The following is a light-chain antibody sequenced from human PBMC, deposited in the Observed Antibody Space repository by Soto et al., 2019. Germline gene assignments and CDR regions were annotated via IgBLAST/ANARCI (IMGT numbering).Light chain of an antibody. J-gene: IGKJ3*01. Sequence: DIQMTQSPSSLSASVGDRVTITCQASQDISNYLNWYQQKPGKAPKPLIYEASNLETGVPSRFSGSGSGTDFTFTISSLQTEDIATYYCQQYDNLPFTFGLGTKVDIE. CDR2: EAS. CDR1: QDISNY. CDR3: QQYDNLPFT. V-gene: IGKV1-33*01.